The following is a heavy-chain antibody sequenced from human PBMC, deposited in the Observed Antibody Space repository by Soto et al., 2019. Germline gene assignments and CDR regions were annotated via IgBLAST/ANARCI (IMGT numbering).Heavy chain of an antibody. V-gene: IGHV3-30*18. CDR2: ISYDGNVA. J-gene: IGHJ4*02. CDR3: AKGGPITNGYFDY. Sequence: QVQLVESEGGVVQPGRSLRLSCTASGFTFSNYGMHWVRQAPGKGLEWVTVISYDGNVAYYADAGKGRFTSSRDNSKNTLQLQMNRLRNEAMAVYSCAKGGPITNGYFDYWGQGTLVTVSS. CDR1: GFTFSNYG. D-gene: IGHD3-10*01.